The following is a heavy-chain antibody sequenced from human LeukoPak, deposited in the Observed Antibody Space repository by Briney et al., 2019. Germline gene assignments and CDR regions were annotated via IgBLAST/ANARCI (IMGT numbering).Heavy chain of an antibody. D-gene: IGHD3-10*01. CDR3: ARHRPGLWFGELPYYFDY. CDR1: GGSISSSNYY. J-gene: IGHJ4*02. Sequence: SETLSLTCTVSGGSISSSNYYWSWIRQPPGKGLEWIGYIYYSGSTNYNPSLKSRVTISVDTSKNQFSLKLSSVTAADTAVYYYARHRPGLWFGELPYYFDYWGQGTLVTVSS. CDR2: IYYSGST. V-gene: IGHV4-61*05.